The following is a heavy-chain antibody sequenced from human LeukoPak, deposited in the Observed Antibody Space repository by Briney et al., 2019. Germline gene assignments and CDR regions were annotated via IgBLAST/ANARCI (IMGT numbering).Heavy chain of an antibody. D-gene: IGHD6-19*01. CDR3: AKALGYSSANPLDC. V-gene: IGHV3-23*01. Sequence: PGGSLRLSCAASGFTFSSYAMSWVRQAPGKGLEWVSDTSGSGGTTYYADSVKGRFTISRDNSKNILFLQMNSLRAEDTAVYYCAKALGYSSANPLDCWGQGSLVIVSS. CDR1: GFTFSSYA. J-gene: IGHJ4*02. CDR2: TSGSGGTT.